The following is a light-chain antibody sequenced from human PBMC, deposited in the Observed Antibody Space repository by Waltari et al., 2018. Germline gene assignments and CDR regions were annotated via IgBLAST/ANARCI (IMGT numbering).Light chain of an antibody. V-gene: IGLV1-47*01. CDR1: SSNIGSNY. Sequence: QSVLTQPPSASGTPGQRVTLSCSGGSSNIGSNYVYWYEQLPGTAPRLLIYRNNQRPSGGPDRFSGSKSGTSASLASSGLRSEDEADYYCAAWDDSLSGVVFGGGTKVTVL. CDR2: RNN. J-gene: IGLJ2*01. CDR3: AAWDDSLSGVV.